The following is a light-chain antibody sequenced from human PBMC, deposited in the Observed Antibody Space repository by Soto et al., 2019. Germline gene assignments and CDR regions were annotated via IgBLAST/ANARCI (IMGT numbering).Light chain of an antibody. CDR2: DVS. Sequence: QSALTQPASVSGSPGQSITISCTGTSNDVGAYNYVSWYQQHPGKAPKLIIYDVSDRPSGVSNRFSGSKSGNTASLTISGLQAEDEADYYCCSYTSVTTFDVFGTGTKLTVL. CDR1: SNDVGAYNY. J-gene: IGLJ1*01. V-gene: IGLV2-14*03. CDR3: CSYTSVTTFDV.